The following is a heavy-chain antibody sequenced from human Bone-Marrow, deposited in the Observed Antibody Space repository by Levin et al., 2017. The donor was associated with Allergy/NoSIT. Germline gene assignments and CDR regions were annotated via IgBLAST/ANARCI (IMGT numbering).Heavy chain of an antibody. CDR1: GFTFDDYA. D-gene: IGHD2-15*01. J-gene: IGHJ3*02. CDR3: AKSSSDIVVVVAATEGDAFDI. CDR2: ISWNSGSI. Sequence: PGGSLRLSCAASGFTFDDYAMHWVRQAPGKGLEWVSGISWNSGSIGYADSVKGRFTISRDNAKNSLYLQMNSLRAEDTALYYCAKSSSDIVVVVAATEGDAFDIWGQGTMVTVSS. V-gene: IGHV3-9*01.